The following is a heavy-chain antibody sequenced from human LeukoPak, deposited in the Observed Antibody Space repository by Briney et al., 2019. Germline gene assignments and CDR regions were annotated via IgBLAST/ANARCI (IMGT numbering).Heavy chain of an antibody. D-gene: IGHD3-10*01. CDR3: ARGVVLWFGTTYYFDY. Sequence: SETLSLTCTVSGGSISSSNFYWGWIRQPPGKGLEWIGSIHYTGGPYYNASVKSRVTISVVTSKNQFSLRLSSVTAADTAVYYCARGVVLWFGTTYYFDYWGQGTLVTVSS. CDR2: IHYTGGP. V-gene: IGHV4-39*07. CDR1: GGSISSSNFY. J-gene: IGHJ4*02.